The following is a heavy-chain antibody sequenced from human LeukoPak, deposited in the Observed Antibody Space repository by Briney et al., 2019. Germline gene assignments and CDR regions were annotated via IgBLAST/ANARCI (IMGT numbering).Heavy chain of an antibody. CDR3: ARVEAYDSSGYYRAEYFQH. CDR2: IYYSGST. V-gene: IGHV4-59*01. CDR1: GGSFSGYY. D-gene: IGHD3-22*01. J-gene: IGHJ1*01. Sequence: PSETLSLTCAVYGGSFSGYYWSWIRQPPGKGLEWIGYIYYSGSTNYNPSLKSRVTISVYTSKNQFSLKLSSVTAADTAMYYCARVEAYDSSGYYRAEYFQHWGQGTLVTVSS.